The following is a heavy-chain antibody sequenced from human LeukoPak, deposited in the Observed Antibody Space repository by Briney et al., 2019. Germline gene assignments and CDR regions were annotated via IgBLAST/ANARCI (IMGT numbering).Heavy chain of an antibody. CDR2: IYYSGST. D-gene: IGHD3-3*01. Sequence: SETLSLTCTVSGGSISSSSYYWGWIRQPPGKGLEWIGSIYYSGSTYYNPSLKSRVTISVDTSKNQFSLKLSSVTAADTAVYYCARGTYDFWSGSYFDYWGRGTLVTVSS. CDR3: ARGTYDFWSGSYFDY. V-gene: IGHV4-39*01. CDR1: GGSISSSSYY. J-gene: IGHJ4*01.